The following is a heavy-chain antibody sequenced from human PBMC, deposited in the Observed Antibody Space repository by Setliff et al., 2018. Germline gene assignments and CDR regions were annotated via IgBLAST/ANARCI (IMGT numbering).Heavy chain of an antibody. D-gene: IGHD4-17*01. J-gene: IGHJ4*02. V-gene: IGHV4-4*02. CDR2: ICHSGGT. CDR1: GGAISSSNW. CDR3: ASDWGDYGAMGY. Sequence: SETLSLTCAVSGGAISSSNWWSWVRQPPGKGLEWIGGICHSGGTNDNPALKSRVTISVEKSKNKFSLNLSSVTAPDTAVYYCASDWGDYGAMGYWGQGTLVTVSS.